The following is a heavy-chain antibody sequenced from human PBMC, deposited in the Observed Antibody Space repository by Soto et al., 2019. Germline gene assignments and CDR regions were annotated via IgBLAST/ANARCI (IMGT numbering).Heavy chain of an antibody. CDR3: AKDARYCGGDCHMFDY. J-gene: IGHJ4*02. CDR1: GFMFGTYF. V-gene: IGHV3-30*18. CDR2: MSSDGSSE. Sequence: GGSLRLSCVASGFMFGTYFMHWVRQAPGKGLEWVATMSSDGSSESYAESVKGRFTISRDNSRNTLNLQMNSLRGDDTAIYYCAKDARYCGGDCHMFDYWGQGTLVTVSS. D-gene: IGHD2-21*02.